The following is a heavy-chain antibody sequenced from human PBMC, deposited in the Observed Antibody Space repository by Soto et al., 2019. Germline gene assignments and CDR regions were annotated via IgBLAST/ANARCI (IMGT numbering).Heavy chain of an antibody. V-gene: IGHV4-31*03. Sequence: SETLSLTCTVSGDSISSVGHYWSWIRQHPGKGLEWIGDISYSGYTHYHPSLESRVTISVDTSKNQFFLNLNSVTAADTAVYYCARESGDHGENFFDYWGQGTLVTVSS. CDR3: ARESGDHGENFFDY. CDR2: ISYSGYT. CDR1: GDSISSVGHY. J-gene: IGHJ4*02. D-gene: IGHD4-17*01.